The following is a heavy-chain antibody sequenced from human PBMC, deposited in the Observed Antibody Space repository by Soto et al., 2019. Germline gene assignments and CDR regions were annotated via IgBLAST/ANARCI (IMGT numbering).Heavy chain of an antibody. CDR3: ARNTGDILTGYYKGNYYYGMDV. CDR1: GYSCTSYW. V-gene: IGHV5-51*01. J-gene: IGHJ6*02. Sequence: GESLKISCRGSGYSCTSYWIGWVRQMPGKGLEWMGIIYPGDSDTRYSPSFQGQVTISADKSISTAYLQWSSLKASVTAMYYCARNTGDILTGYYKGNYYYGMDVWGQGTTVTVSS. CDR2: IYPGDSDT. D-gene: IGHD3-9*01.